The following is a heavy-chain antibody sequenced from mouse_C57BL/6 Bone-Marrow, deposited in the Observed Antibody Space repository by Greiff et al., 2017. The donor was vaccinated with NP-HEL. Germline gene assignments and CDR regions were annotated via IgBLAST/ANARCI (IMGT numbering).Heavy chain of an antibody. CDR1: GYTFTSYW. J-gene: IGHJ3*01. D-gene: IGHD1-1*01. Sequence: VKLQESGAELVKPGASVKLSCKASGYTFTSYWMQWVKQRPGQGLEWIGEIDPSDSYTNYNQKFKGKATLTVDTSSSTAYMQLSSLTSEDSAVYYCARDGYGSSYEAYWGQGTLVTVSA. V-gene: IGHV1-50*01. CDR2: IDPSDSYT. CDR3: ARDGYGSSYEAY.